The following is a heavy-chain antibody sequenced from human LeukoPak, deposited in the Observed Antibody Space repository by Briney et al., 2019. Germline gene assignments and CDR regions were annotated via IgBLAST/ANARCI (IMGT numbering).Heavy chain of an antibody. Sequence: PGGSLRLSCAASGFTFSSYAMSWVRQAPGKGLEWVSAISGSGGSTYYADSVKGRFTISRDNAKNSLYLQMNSLRAEDMALYYCAKGRSSAAADAFDIWGQGTVVTVSS. J-gene: IGHJ3*02. CDR3: AKGRSSAAADAFDI. D-gene: IGHD2-2*01. CDR2: ISGSGGST. CDR1: GFTFSSYA. V-gene: IGHV3-23*01.